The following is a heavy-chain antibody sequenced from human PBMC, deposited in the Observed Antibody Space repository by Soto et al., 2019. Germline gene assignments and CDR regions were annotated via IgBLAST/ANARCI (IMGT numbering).Heavy chain of an antibody. CDR1: GYTFTSYG. D-gene: IGHD5-18*01. V-gene: IGHV1-18*04. Sequence: ASVKVSCKASGYTFTSYGISWVRQAPGQGLEWMGWINAGNGNTKYSQKFQGRVTITRDTSASTAYMELSSLRSEDTAVYYCARSTWIQLWLGGLGYWGQGTLVTVSS. CDR2: INAGNGNT. CDR3: ARSTWIQLWLGGLGY. J-gene: IGHJ4*02.